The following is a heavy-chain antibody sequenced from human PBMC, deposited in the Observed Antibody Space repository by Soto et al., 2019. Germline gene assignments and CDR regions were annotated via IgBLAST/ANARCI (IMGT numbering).Heavy chain of an antibody. CDR2: IYHTGSA. CDR3: VTCSSIRCQFAFDI. CDR1: SGSISSHYW. Sequence: QVQLQGSGPGLVTPSGTLSLTCAVSSGSISSHYWWSWVRQSPGKGLEWIGEIYHTGSANSNPSLQSRVTISVDKSKNEFSLKLSSVTAADTAIYYCVTCSSIRCQFAFDIWGQGTMVTVSS. J-gene: IGHJ3*02. D-gene: IGHD2-2*01. V-gene: IGHV4-4*02.